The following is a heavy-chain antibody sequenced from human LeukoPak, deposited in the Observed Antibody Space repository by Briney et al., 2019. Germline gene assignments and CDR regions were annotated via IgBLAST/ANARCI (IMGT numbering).Heavy chain of an antibody. D-gene: IGHD3-22*01. Sequence: PSETLSLTCTVSGASINSGDYYWTWIRQPPGKGLEWIAYIYNSGSTYYNPSLRSRVAISMDTSNNRFSLRLDSVTAADTAVYYCARGQHVTFITMIPFDYWGQGTLVTVSS. J-gene: IGHJ4*02. CDR1: GASINSGDYY. CDR3: ARGQHVTFITMIPFDY. CDR2: IYNSGST. V-gene: IGHV4-30-4*08.